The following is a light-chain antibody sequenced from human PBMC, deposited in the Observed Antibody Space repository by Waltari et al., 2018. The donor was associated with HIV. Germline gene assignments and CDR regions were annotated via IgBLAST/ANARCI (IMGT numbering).Light chain of an antibody. V-gene: IGKV1-39*01. CDR1: QSISIY. CDR2: AAS. Sequence: DIQMTQSPSSLSASVGDRVTITCRARQSISIYLNCYQQKLGKAPKLLIHAASSLPSGVPSRFSGNGSGTDFTLTISSLQPEDFATYYCQQSYSTLYTFGQGTKLEIK. CDR3: QQSYSTLYT. J-gene: IGKJ2*01.